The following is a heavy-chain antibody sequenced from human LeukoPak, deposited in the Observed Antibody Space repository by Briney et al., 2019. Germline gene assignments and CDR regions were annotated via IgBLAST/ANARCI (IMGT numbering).Heavy chain of an antibody. V-gene: IGHV3-7*01. CDR1: GFIISNVW. CDR2: IKQDGSEK. CDR3: ARDRSRTIFDL. J-gene: IGHJ2*01. Sequence: GGSLRLSCAASGFIISNVWMSWVRQTPGKGLEWVANIKQDGSEKYYVDSVKGRFTISRDNAKNSLYLQMNSLRAEDTAVYYCARDRSRTIFDLWGRGTLVTVSS.